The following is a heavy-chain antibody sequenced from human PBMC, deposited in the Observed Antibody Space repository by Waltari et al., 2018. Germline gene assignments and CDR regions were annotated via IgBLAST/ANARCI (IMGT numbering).Heavy chain of an antibody. CDR3: ARDYCDRTNCHGMDV. V-gene: IGHV3-30*04. Sequence: QVQLVGSGGGVVQPGRSLRHSCEASSFIFSSYAMHWVRQAPGKGLEWVAVISYNARNIYYVDTVKGRFTISRDNSKKTLFLQMNSLRAEDTAVYYCARDYCDRTNCHGMDVWGQGTTVTVSS. CDR1: SFIFSSYA. J-gene: IGHJ6*02. D-gene: IGHD3-22*01. CDR2: ISYNARNI.